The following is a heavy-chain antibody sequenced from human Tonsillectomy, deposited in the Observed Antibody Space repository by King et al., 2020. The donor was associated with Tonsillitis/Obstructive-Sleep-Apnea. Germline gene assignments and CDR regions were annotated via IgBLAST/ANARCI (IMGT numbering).Heavy chain of an antibody. CDR3: ARGSVVVVPVATPDADY. D-gene: IGHD2-2*01. V-gene: IGHV1-2*04. J-gene: IGHJ4*02. Sequence: QLVQSGAEVKKPGASVKVSCKASGYTFTGYYMYWVRQAPGQGLEWMGWINPNSGGTNYAQKFRGWVTMTRDTSISTAYMELSRLRSADTAVYFRARGSVVVVPVATPDADYWGQGTLVTVSS. CDR2: INPNSGGT. CDR1: GYTFTGYY.